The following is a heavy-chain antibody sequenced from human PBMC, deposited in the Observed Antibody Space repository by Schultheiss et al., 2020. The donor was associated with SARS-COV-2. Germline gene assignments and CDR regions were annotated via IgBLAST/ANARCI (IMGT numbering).Heavy chain of an antibody. CDR1: GYTFTGYY. V-gene: IGHV1-2*04. J-gene: IGHJ6*02. Sequence: ASVKVSCKASGYTFTGYYMHWVRQAPGQGLEWMGWINPNSGGTNYAQKFQGWVTMTRDTSISTAYMELSSLRSEDTAVYYCARYDFWSGYYYYYGMDVWGQGTTVTVSS. CDR2: INPNSGGT. CDR3: ARYDFWSGYYYYYGMDV. D-gene: IGHD3-3*01.